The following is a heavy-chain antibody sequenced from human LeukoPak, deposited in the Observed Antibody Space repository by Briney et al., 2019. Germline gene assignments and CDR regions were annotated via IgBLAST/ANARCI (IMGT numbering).Heavy chain of an antibody. CDR2: ISWNSGSI. D-gene: IGHD4-23*01. J-gene: IGHJ4*02. Sequence: GGSLRLSCAASGFTFDDYAMHWVGQAPGKGGEGVAGISWNSGSIDYADSVKGRFTISRDNAKNSLYLQMNSLRAEDTALYYCAKDMYGGNSVLLDWGQGTLVTVSS. V-gene: IGHV3-9*01. CDR3: AKDMYGGNSVLLD. CDR1: GFTFDDYA.